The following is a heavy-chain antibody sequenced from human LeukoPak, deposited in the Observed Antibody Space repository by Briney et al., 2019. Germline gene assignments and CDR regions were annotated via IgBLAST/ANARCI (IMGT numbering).Heavy chain of an antibody. V-gene: IGHV3-30-3*01. CDR3: ARSYGYPYGAFDI. D-gene: IGHD5-18*01. CDR1: GFTFSSYA. Sequence: PGRSLRLSCAASGFTFSSYAMHWVRQAPGKGLEWVAVISYDGSNKYYADSVKGRFTISRDNSKNTLYLQMNSLRAEDTAVYYCARSYGYPYGAFDIWGQGTMVTVSS. J-gene: IGHJ3*02. CDR2: ISYDGSNK.